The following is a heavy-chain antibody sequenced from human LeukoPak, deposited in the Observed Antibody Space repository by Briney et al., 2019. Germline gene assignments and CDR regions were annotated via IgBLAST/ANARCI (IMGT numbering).Heavy chain of an antibody. CDR2: IIPIFETP. CDR3: ASLSDSSGYQFDY. D-gene: IGHD3-22*01. J-gene: IGHJ4*02. Sequence: SVTVSCKASRGTFSNYAISCVRQAARQGLECLGGIIPIFETPGYAQKFQGRVTITADQSTSTAYMQLSSLRSEDTAVYYCASLSDSSGYQFDYWGQGTLVTVSS. V-gene: IGHV1-69*13. CDR1: RGTFSNYA.